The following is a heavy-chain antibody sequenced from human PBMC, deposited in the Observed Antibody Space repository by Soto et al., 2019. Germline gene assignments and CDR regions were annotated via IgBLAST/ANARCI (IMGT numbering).Heavy chain of an antibody. J-gene: IGHJ4*01. CDR1: GGSISSGGYY. D-gene: IGHD3-3*01. Sequence: PSETLSLTCTVSGGSISSGGYYWSWIRQHPGKGLEWIGYIYYSGSTYYNPSLKSRVTISVDTSKNQFSLKLSSVTAADTAVYYCSRLYDFWSGEYWGQGTLVPVSS. V-gene: IGHV4-31*03. CDR2: IYYSGST. CDR3: SRLYDFWSGEY.